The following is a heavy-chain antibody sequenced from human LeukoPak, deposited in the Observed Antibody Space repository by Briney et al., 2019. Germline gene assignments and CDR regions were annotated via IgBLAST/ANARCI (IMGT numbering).Heavy chain of an antibody. D-gene: IGHD1-1*01. CDR2: IRSKGYDETT. V-gene: IGHV3-49*04. CDR3: ARVRNVAARLDY. Sequence: GGSLRLSCTTSGFIFGDYAMSWVRQAPGKGLEWVGFIRSKGYDETTEYAASVRGRFTISRDDSKSIAYLQMNSLRAEDTAVYYCARVRNVAARLDYWGQGTLVTVSS. CDR1: GFIFGDYA. J-gene: IGHJ4*02.